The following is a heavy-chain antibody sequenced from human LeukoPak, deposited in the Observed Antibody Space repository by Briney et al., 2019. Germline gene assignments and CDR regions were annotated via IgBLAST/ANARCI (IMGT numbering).Heavy chain of an antibody. CDR2: ISGSGGST. D-gene: IGHD2-15*01. Sequence: PGGSLRLSCAASGFTFSSYAMSWVRQAPGKGLEWVSAISGSGGSTYYADSVKGRFTISRDNSKNTLYLQMNSLRAEDTAVYYCAKDVYCSGGSCYPIEYFQHWGQGTLVTVSS. J-gene: IGHJ1*01. CDR1: GFTFSSYA. V-gene: IGHV3-23*01. CDR3: AKDVYCSGGSCYPIEYFQH.